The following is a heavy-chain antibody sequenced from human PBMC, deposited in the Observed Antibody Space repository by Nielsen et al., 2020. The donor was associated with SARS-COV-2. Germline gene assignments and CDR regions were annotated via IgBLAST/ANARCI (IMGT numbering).Heavy chain of an antibody. D-gene: IGHD7-27*01. CDR2: INHSGST. CDR1: GFTFSSYA. V-gene: IGHV4-34*01. Sequence: ESLKISCAASGFTFSSYAMHWVRQPPGKGLEWIGEINHSGSTNYNPSLKSRVTISVDTSKNQFSLKLSSVTAADTAVYYCARAVTGDWYFDYWGQGTLVTVSS. J-gene: IGHJ4*02. CDR3: ARAVTGDWYFDY.